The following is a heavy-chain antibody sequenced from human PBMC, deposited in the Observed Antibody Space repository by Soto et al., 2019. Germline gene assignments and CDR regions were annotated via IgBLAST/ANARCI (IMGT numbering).Heavy chain of an antibody. CDR1: GGSFSSTSYY. CDR2: IYYSGRT. J-gene: IGHJ4*02. V-gene: IGHV4-39*01. D-gene: IGHD3-16*02. CDR3: ARHVPFGEIIVYYFDS. Sequence: QLQLQESGPGLVKPSETLSLTCSVSGGSFSSTSYYWGWVRQPPGKGLEWIGSIYYSGRTYYNPSLKSRITISVDTSKNQFSLKLSSVTAADTAVYYCARHVPFGEIIVYYFDSWGQGTLVTVSS.